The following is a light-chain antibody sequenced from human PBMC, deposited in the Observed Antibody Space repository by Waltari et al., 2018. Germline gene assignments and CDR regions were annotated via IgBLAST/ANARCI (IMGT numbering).Light chain of an antibody. CDR3: YSTDSSGNHRGM. CDR2: MDD. J-gene: IGLJ3*02. V-gene: IGLV3-10*01. Sequence: SYELTQPPSVSVSPGQTARITCAGDALPKKYTYWDQQKSGQAPVLLIYMDDKRPSGIPERFSGSSSGTVATLTLSGAQIEDEGDYYCYSTDSSGNHRGMFGGGTKLTVL. CDR1: ALPKKY.